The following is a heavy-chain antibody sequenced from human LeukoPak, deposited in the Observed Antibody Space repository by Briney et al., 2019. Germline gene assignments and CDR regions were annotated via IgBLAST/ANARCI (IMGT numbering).Heavy chain of an antibody. CDR3: ARDPYSGGYWNYYYYYMDV. J-gene: IGHJ6*03. CDR1: GFTFSSYE. V-gene: IGHV3-48*03. D-gene: IGHD1-26*01. Sequence: GGSLRLSCAASGFTFSSYEMNWVRQAPGKGLEWVSYISSSGSTIYYADSVKGRFTISRDNAKNSLFLQMNSLTAEDTAVYYCARDPYSGGYWNYYYYYMDVWGKGTTVTISS. CDR2: ISSSGSTI.